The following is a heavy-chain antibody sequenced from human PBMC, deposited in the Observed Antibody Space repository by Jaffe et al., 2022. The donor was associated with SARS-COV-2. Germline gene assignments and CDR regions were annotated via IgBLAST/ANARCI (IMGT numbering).Heavy chain of an antibody. CDR2: ISWNSGSI. CDR1: GFTFDDYA. J-gene: IGHJ4*02. CDR3: AKAFFQSSTSCFDY. V-gene: IGHV3-9*01. Sequence: EVQLVESGGGLVQPGRSLRLSCAASGFTFDDYAMHWVRQAPGKGLEWVSGISWNSGSIGYADSVKGRFTISRDNAKNSLYLQMNSLRAEDTALYYCAKAFFQSSTSCFDYWGQGTLVTVSS. D-gene: IGHD2-2*01.